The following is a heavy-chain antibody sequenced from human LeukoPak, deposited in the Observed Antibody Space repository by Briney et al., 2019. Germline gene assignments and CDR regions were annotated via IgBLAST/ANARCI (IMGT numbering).Heavy chain of an antibody. D-gene: IGHD2-2*01. CDR2: IIPIFGTA. J-gene: IGHJ4*02. V-gene: IGHV1-69*05. CDR3: ARAVAPKYCSSTSCYVSYLDY. CDR1: GGTFSSHA. Sequence: ASVKVSCKASGGTFSSHAISWVRQAPGQGLEWMGGIIPIFGTANYAQKFQGRVTITTDESTSTAYMELSSLRSEDTAVYYCARAVAPKYCSSTSCYVSYLDYWGQGTLVTVSS.